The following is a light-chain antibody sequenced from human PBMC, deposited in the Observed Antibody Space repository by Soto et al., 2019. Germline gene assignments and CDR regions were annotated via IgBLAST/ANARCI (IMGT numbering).Light chain of an antibody. CDR3: QQFNNALT. J-gene: IGKJ4*01. CDR2: DAS. Sequence: AIQLTQSPSSLSASVGDRVTITCRASQGISSALAWYQQKPGKAPKLLIYDASSLESGVPSRFSGSGSGTDFTLTISSLQPEDFATYYCQQFNNALTFGGGTKVGIK. CDR1: QGISSA. V-gene: IGKV1D-13*01.